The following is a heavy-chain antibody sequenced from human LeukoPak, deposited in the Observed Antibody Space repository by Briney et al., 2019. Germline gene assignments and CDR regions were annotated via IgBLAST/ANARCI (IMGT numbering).Heavy chain of an antibody. J-gene: IGHJ4*02. V-gene: IGHV5-51*01. CDR3: ARQWGRGSGSYLAY. CDR2: IYPGDSDT. D-gene: IGHD3-10*01. CDR1: GYSFSSHW. Sequence: GESLKISCKGSGYSFSSHWIAWVRQMPGKGLEWMGVIYPGDSDTTYSPSFQGQVTISVDKFISTAYLQWGSLRASDTAMCYCARQWGRGSGSYLAYWGQGTVVTVSS.